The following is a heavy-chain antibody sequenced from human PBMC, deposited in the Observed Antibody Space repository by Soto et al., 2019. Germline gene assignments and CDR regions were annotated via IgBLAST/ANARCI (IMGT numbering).Heavy chain of an antibody. J-gene: IGHJ3*02. CDR3: AKEEYYYVSSGYYTAAFDI. V-gene: IGHV3-30*18. D-gene: IGHD3-22*01. CDR2: ISYDGSNK. CDR1: GFTFSSYG. Sequence: QVQLVESGGGVVQPGRSLRLSCAASGFTFSSYGMHWVRQAPGKGLEWVAVISYDGSNKYYADSVKGRFTISRDNSKNTLSLQMNSLRAEDTAVHYCAKEEYYYVSSGYYTAAFDIWGQGTMVTVSS.